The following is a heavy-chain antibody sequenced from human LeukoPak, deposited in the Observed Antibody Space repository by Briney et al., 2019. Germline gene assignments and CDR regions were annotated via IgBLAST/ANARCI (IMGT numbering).Heavy chain of an antibody. CDR3: ARGGYSYGYDDDFDY. Sequence: SETLSLTCTVSCGSISSYYLRWIRQPPGKGLDWVGYIYNSGSTNYNPSLKSRVTISVDTAKTQFSLKLSYVTAADKAVYYCARGGYSYGYDDDFDYWGQGTLVTVS. V-gene: IGHV4-59*01. D-gene: IGHD5-18*01. J-gene: IGHJ4*02. CDR2: IYNSGST. CDR1: CGSISSYY.